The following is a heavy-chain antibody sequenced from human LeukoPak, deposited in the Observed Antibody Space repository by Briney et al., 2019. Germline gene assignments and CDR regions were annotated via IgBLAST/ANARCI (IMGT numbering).Heavy chain of an antibody. V-gene: IGHV3-33*06. J-gene: IGHJ4*02. CDR3: AKDLRDGYNLNYYFDY. D-gene: IGHD5-24*01. CDR1: GFTFSSYG. CDR2: IWYDGSNK. Sequence: PGRSLRVSCAASGFTFSSYGMHWVRQAPGKGLEWVAVIWYDGSNKYYADSVKGRFTISRDNSKNTLYLQMNSLRAEDTAVYYCAKDLRDGYNLNYYFDYWGQGTLVTVSS.